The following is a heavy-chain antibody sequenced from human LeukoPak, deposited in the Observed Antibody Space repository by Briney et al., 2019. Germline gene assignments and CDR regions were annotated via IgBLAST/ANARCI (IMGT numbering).Heavy chain of an antibody. J-gene: IGHJ4*02. CDR3: LSYYDSGVGRPYYFDY. D-gene: IGHD3-22*01. CDR1: GGSISSYY. CDR2: IYTSGST. V-gene: IGHV4-4*07. Sequence: SETLSLTCTVSGGSISSYYWSWIRQPAGKGLEWIGRIYTSGSTNYNPSLKSRVTMSVDTSKNQFSLKLSSVTAADTAVYYCLSYYDSGVGRPYYFDYWGQGTLVTVSS.